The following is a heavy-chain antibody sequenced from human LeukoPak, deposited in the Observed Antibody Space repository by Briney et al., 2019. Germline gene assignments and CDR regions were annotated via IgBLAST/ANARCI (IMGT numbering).Heavy chain of an antibody. CDR1: GFNLSGYW. V-gene: IGHV3-7*01. J-gene: IGHJ4*02. CDR3: AREWQGGIAAAGTRIEGDY. Sequence: GGSLRLSCSVSGFNLSGYWMTSVRQAPGKGLEWVANIKQDGSEKNYVDSVKGRFTISRDNAENSLFLQMNSLRVEDTAVYYCAREWQGGIAAAGTRIEGDYWGQGTLVAVSS. D-gene: IGHD6-13*01. CDR2: IKQDGSEK.